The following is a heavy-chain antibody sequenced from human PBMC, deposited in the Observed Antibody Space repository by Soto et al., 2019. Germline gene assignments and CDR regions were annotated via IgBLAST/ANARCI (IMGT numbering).Heavy chain of an antibody. CDR2: ISPYNGHT. CDR1: DYIFTGYG. J-gene: IGHJ6*02. Sequence: QAQVVQSGDEVKKPGASVKVSCKASDYIFTGYGISWVRQAPGQGLEWLGWISPYNGHTELAQRFQGRLTLTTEKATTTAFMELSNLGSGDTAVDYCARGGRGHHTGLGFSGTMDVWGQGTTVTVSS. D-gene: IGHD3-10*01. CDR3: ARGGRGHHTGLGFSGTMDV. V-gene: IGHV1-18*04.